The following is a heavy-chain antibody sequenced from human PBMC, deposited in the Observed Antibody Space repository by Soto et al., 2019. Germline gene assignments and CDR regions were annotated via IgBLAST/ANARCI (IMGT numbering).Heavy chain of an antibody. J-gene: IGHJ6*02. CDR3: AKDIGYSSSWYYYYGMDV. CDR1: GFTFDDYA. CDR2: ISGDGGST. Sequence: GGSLRLSCAASGFTFDDYAMHWVRQDPGKGLEWVSLISGDGGSTYYADSVKGRFTISRDNSKNSLYLQMNSLRTEDTALYYCAKDIGYSSSWYYYYGMDVWGQGTTVTVSS. D-gene: IGHD6-13*01. V-gene: IGHV3-43*02.